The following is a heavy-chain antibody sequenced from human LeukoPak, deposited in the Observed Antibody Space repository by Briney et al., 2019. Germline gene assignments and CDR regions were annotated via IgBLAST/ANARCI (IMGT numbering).Heavy chain of an antibody. V-gene: IGHV3-23*01. D-gene: IGHD4-11*01. CDR3: AKDRATTVSWFDP. CDR2: LSASGGTT. CDR1: GFTFSTYS. J-gene: IGHJ5*02. Sequence: GGSLRLSCAASGFTFSTYSMSWVRQAPGKGLEWVSALSASGGTTYYVDSVKGRFTISRDNSKNTLHLQMNSLRAEDTAVYYCAKDRATTVSWFDPWGQGTLVTVSS.